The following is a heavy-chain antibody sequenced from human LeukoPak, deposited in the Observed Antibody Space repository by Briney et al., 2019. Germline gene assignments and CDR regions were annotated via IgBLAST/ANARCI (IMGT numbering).Heavy chain of an antibody. CDR3: ARDRANCAGDCYSGWFDP. CDR1: GYTFTGYY. V-gene: IGHV1-2*06. CDR2: INPNSGGT. D-gene: IGHD2-21*02. J-gene: IGHJ5*02. Sequence: GASVKVSCKASGYTFTGYYMHWVRQAPGQGLEWMGRINPNSGGTNYAQKFQGRVTMTRDTSISTAYMELSRLRSDDTAVYYCARDRANCAGDCYSGWFDPWGQGTLVTVSS.